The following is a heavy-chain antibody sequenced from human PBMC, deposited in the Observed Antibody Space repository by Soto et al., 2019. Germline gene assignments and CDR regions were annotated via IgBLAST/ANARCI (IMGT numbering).Heavy chain of an antibody. CDR1: GGSISSADYY. CDR3: ARVSGDFNWFDP. Sequence: QVQLQESGPGLVKPSQTPSLTCTVSGGSISSADYYWSWIRQPPGRGLEWIGHSYYSGSSHYNPSLKSRVTISVDTSKNEFSLKLTSVTAADTAVYYCARVSGDFNWFDPWGQGTLVTVSS. V-gene: IGHV4-30-4*01. D-gene: IGHD2-21*02. CDR2: SYYSGSS. J-gene: IGHJ5*02.